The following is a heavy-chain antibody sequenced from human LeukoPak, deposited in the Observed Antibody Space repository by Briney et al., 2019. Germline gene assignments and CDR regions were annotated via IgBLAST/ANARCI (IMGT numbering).Heavy chain of an antibody. V-gene: IGHV4-34*01. J-gene: IGHJ4*02. Sequence: PSENLSLTCAVYGGSFSGYYWSWIRQPPGKGLEWIGEINHSGSTNYNPSLKSRVTISVDTSKNQFSLKLSSVTAADTAVYYCARGARGATRHYFDYWGQGTLVTVSS. CDR3: ARGARGATRHYFDY. D-gene: IGHD1-26*01. CDR2: INHSGST. CDR1: GGSFSGYY.